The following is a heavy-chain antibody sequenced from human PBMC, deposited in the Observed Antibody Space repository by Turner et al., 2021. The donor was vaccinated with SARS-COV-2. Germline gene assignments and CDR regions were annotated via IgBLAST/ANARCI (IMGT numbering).Heavy chain of an antibody. J-gene: IGHJ4*02. Sequence: QVPLVQSGAEVKKPGASVKISCTTSGYTFTNYYMHWVRQAPGQGLEWMGCVNPNSGGTNDALKFQGRVTMTSDTSITTAYMELSSLRSDDTAVYYCAKVVLQGIPNFDYWGQGTLVTVSS. CDR1: GYTFTNYY. D-gene: IGHD6-13*01. CDR2: VNPNSGGT. V-gene: IGHV1-2*02. CDR3: AKVVLQGIPNFDY.